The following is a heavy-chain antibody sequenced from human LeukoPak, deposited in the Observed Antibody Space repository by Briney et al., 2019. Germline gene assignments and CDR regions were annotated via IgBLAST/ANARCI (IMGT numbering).Heavy chain of an antibody. V-gene: IGHV1-2*02. Sequence: ASVRLSRKSSAYTFIGIHKFWVRQAPGQGQEWMGLISPNSGGTNYAQKFQGRVTMTRDTSINTAYMERSRLRSDDTAVYYCARPAGYDRFDDFDVWGQGTMVTVSS. CDR3: ARPAGYDRFDDFDV. CDR1: AYTFIGIH. D-gene: IGHD3-22*01. J-gene: IGHJ3*01. CDR2: ISPNSGGT.